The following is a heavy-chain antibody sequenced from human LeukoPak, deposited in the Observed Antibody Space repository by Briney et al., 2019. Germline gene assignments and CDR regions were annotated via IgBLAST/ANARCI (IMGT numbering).Heavy chain of an antibody. V-gene: IGHV3-74*01. D-gene: IGHD2-2*01. Sequence: PGGSLRLSCAATGFTFSSYWMHWVGQAPGKGLVWVSRINSDGSSTSYADSVKGRFTISRDNAKNTLYLQMNSLRAEDTAVYYCASAQYQLLIDYWGQGTLVTVSS. CDR2: INSDGSST. CDR3: ASAQYQLLIDY. CDR1: GFTFSSYW. J-gene: IGHJ4*02.